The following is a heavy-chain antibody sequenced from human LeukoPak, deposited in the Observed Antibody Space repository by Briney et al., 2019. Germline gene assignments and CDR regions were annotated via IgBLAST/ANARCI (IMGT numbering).Heavy chain of an antibody. CDR2: ISAYNGNT. CDR1: GYTFTSYG. D-gene: IGHD3-22*01. CDR3: ARQAWSITMMVAAWDFDY. V-gene: IGHV1-18*01. J-gene: IGHJ4*02. Sequence: GASVKVSCTASGYTFTSYGISWVRQAPGQGLEWMGWISAYNGNTNYAQKLQGRVTMTTDTSTSTACMELRSLRSDDTAVYYCARQAWSITMMVAAWDFDYWGQGTLVTVSS.